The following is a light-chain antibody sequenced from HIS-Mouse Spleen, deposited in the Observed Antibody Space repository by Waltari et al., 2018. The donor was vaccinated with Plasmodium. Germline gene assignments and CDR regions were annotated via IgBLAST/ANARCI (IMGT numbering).Light chain of an antibody. Sequence: EIVLTQSPATLSLSPGERATLSCRASQSVSSYLAWYQQKPGQAPGPLIYDAANRATGIPARFSGSGSGTDFTLTISSLEPEDFAVYYCQQRSNWLTFGGGTKVEIK. CDR1: QSVSSY. CDR2: DAA. CDR3: QQRSNWLT. J-gene: IGKJ4*01. V-gene: IGKV3-11*01.